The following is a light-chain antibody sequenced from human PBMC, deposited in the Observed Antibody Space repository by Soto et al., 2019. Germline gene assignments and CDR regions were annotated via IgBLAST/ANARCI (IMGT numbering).Light chain of an antibody. CDR2: DVS. CDR3: SSDTSTSTLV. V-gene: IGLV2-14*01. Sequence: QSALTQPASVSGSPGQSITISCTGTSSDVGGYNYVSWYQQHPGKAPKVIIYDVSYRPSGVSNRFSGSKSGNTASLTISGLQSEDEADYYCSSDTSTSTLVFGTGTKVTVL. J-gene: IGLJ1*01. CDR1: SSDVGGYNY.